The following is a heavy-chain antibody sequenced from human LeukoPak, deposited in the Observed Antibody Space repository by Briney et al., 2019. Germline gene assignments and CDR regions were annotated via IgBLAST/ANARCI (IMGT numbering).Heavy chain of an antibody. V-gene: IGHV4-34*01. CDR2: INHSGST. CDR1: GGSFSGYY. Sequence: SETLSLTCAVYGGSFSGYYWSWSRQPPGKGLEWIGEINHSGSTNYNPSLKSRVTISVDTSKNQFSLKLSSVTAADTAVYYCARAPYNSGWRKNWFDPWGQGTLVTVSS. CDR3: ARAPYNSGWRKNWFDP. J-gene: IGHJ5*02. D-gene: IGHD6-19*01.